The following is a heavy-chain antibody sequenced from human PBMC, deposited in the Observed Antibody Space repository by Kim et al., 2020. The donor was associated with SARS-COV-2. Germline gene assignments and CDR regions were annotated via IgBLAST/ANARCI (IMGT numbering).Heavy chain of an antibody. CDR1: GFTFSSYS. Sequence: GGSLRLSCAASGFTFSSYSMNWVRQAPGKGLEWVSSISSSSSYIYYADSVKGRFTISRDNAKNSLYLQMNSLRAEDTAVYYCAGSDSSGYSNDAFDIWGQGTMVTVSS. CDR2: ISSSSSYI. CDR3: AGSDSSGYSNDAFDI. D-gene: IGHD3-22*01. J-gene: IGHJ3*02. V-gene: IGHV3-21*01.